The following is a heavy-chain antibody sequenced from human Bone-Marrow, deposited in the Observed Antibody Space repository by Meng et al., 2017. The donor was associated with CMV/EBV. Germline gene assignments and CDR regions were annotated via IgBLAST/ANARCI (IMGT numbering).Heavy chain of an antibody. CDR1: GFTVSNNY. CDR2: IYSGGST. CDR3: ARDFRHQPHYYYGIGV. D-gene: IGHD1-14*01. V-gene: IGHV3-53*01. Sequence: GESLKISCPASGFTVSNNYMSWVRQAPGKGLEWVSDIYSGGSTYYADSVKARFTISRDDSKNTLYLQMNSLRAEDPAVYDCARDFRHQPHYYYGIGVWGQGTTVTVSS. J-gene: IGHJ6*02.